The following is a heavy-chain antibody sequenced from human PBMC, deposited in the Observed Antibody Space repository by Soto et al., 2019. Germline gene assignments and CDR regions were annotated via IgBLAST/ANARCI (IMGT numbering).Heavy chain of an antibody. CDR1: GYTFTGYY. Sequence: ASVKVSCKASGYTFTGYYMHWVRQAPGQGREWMGWINPNSGGTNYAQKFQGRVTMTRDTSISTAYMELSRLRSDDTAVYYCATTTNNIYYGMDVWGQGXTVTVSS. J-gene: IGHJ6*02. CDR3: ATTTNNIYYGMDV. D-gene: IGHD1-1*01. V-gene: IGHV1-2*02. CDR2: INPNSGGT.